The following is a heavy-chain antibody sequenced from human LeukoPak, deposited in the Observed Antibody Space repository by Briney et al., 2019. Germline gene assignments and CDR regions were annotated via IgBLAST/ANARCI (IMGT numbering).Heavy chain of an antibody. J-gene: IGHJ6*03. CDR3: ANVQQPLDYYYYMDV. V-gene: IGHV3-23*01. Sequence: GGSLRLSCAASGFTFSSYAMSWVRQAPGKGLEWVSAISGSGGSTYYADSVKGRFTISRDNSKNTLYLQMNSLRAEDTAVYYCANVQQPLDYYYYMDVWGKGTTVTVSS. CDR1: GFTFSSYA. D-gene: IGHD6-13*01. CDR2: ISGSGGST.